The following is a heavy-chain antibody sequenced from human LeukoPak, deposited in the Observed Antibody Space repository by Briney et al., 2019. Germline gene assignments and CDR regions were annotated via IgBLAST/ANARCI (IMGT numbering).Heavy chain of an antibody. CDR3: ARDVSYTANYYMDV. CDR1: GFTFSSYE. J-gene: IGHJ6*03. V-gene: IGHV3-48*03. D-gene: IGHD5/OR15-5a*01. Sequence: PGGSLRLSCAASGFTFSSYEMNWVRQAPGKGLEWVSYISSSGSTIYYADSVKGRFTISRDNAKNSLYLQMNSLRAEDTAVYYCARDVSYTANYYMDVWGRGTTVTVSS. CDR2: ISSSGSTI.